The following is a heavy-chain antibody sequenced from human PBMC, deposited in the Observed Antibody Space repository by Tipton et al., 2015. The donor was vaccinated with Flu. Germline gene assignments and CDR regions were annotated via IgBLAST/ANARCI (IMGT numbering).Heavy chain of an antibody. CDR1: GGSISSSSYY. Sequence: TLSLTCTVSGGSISSSSYYWGWIRHPPGKGLEWIGSIYYSGSTYYNPSLKSRVTISVDTSKNQFSLQLGSVTAADTAVYYCASSYSSGWYGSGAFDIWGQGTMVTVSS. D-gene: IGHD6-19*01. CDR2: IYYSGST. CDR3: ASSYSSGWYGSGAFDI. J-gene: IGHJ3*02. V-gene: IGHV4-39*07.